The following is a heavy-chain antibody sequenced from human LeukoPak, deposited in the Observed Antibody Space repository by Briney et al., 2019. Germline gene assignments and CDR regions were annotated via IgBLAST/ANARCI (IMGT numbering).Heavy chain of an antibody. CDR2: ISSSSSYI. J-gene: IGHJ4*02. CDR1: GFTFSSYS. CDR3: AREILPSMVATSGFDY. D-gene: IGHD5-12*01. V-gene: IGHV3-21*01. Sequence: GGSLRLSCAASGFTFSSYSMNWVRQAPGKGLEWVSSISSSSSYIYYADSVKGRFTISRDNAKNSLYLQMNSLRAEDTAVYYCAREILPSMVATSGFDYWGQGTLVTVSS.